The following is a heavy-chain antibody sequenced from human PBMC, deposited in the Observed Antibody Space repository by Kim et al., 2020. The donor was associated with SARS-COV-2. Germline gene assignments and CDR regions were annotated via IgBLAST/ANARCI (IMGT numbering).Heavy chain of an antibody. D-gene: IGHD6-19*01. CDR2: IYYSGST. CDR3: ARAGSSSGWNYYYYGMDV. CDR1: GGSISSYY. Sequence: SETLSLTCTVSGGSISSYYWSWIRQPPGKGLEWIGYIYYSGSTNYNPSLKSRVTISVDTSKNQFSLKLSSVTAADTAVYYCARAGSSSGWNYYYYGMDVWGQGTTVTVSS. J-gene: IGHJ6*02. V-gene: IGHV4-59*01.